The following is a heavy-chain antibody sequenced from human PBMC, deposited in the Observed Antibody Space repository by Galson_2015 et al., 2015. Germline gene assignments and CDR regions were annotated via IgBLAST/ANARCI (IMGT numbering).Heavy chain of an antibody. Sequence: SLRLSCAASGFTFSSYAMHWVRQAPGKGLEWVAVISYDGSNKYYADSVKGRFTISRDNSKNTLYLQMNSLRAEDTAVYYCARGGGYDSSGYHADYWGQGTLVTVSS. J-gene: IGHJ4*02. CDR3: ARGGGYDSSGYHADY. D-gene: IGHD3-22*01. CDR1: GFTFSSYA. CDR2: ISYDGSNK. V-gene: IGHV3-30-3*01.